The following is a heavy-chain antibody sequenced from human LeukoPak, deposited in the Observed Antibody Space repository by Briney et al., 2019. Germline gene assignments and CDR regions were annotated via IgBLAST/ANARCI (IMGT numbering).Heavy chain of an antibody. J-gene: IGHJ1*01. CDR1: GGSISSYY. CDR3: ARAPYCSGGSCPPMGYFQH. CDR2: IYYSGST. D-gene: IGHD2-15*01. Sequence: SETLSLTCTVSGGSISSYYWSWIRQPPGKGLEWIGYIYYSGSTNYNPSLKSRVTMSVDTSKNQFSLKLSSVTAADTAVYYCARAPYCSGGSCPPMGYFQHWGQGTLVTVSS. V-gene: IGHV4-59*01.